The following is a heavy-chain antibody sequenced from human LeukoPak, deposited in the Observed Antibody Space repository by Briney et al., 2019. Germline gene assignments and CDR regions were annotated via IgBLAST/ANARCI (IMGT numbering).Heavy chain of an antibody. D-gene: IGHD1-14*01. CDR2: INEDGGER. Sequence: GGSLRLSCAASGFTLNRYWMSWVRQAPGKGLEWVANINEDGGERHYVDSVKGRFTISRDNAKTSLYLQMNSLRAEDTAVYYCARGGNLENWGGGTLVTVSS. J-gene: IGHJ4*02. CDR3: ARGGNLEN. V-gene: IGHV3-7*01. CDR1: GFTLNRYW.